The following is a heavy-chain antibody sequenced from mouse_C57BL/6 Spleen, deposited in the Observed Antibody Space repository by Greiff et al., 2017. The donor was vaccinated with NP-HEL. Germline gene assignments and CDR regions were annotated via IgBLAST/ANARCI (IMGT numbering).Heavy chain of an antibody. Sequence: VQLQESGAELVRPGTSVKVSCKASGYAFTNYLIEWVKQRPGQGLEWIGVINPGSGGTNYNEKFKGKATLTADKSSSTAYMQLSSLTSEDSAVYFCAREGLYPYAMDYWGQGTSVTVSS. D-gene: IGHD2-12*01. V-gene: IGHV1-54*01. CDR3: AREGLYPYAMDY. CDR1: GYAFTNYL. CDR2: INPGSGGT. J-gene: IGHJ4*01.